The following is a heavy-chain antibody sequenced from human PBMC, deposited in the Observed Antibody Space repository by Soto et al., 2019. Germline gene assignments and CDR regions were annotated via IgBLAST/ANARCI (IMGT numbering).Heavy chain of an antibody. Sequence: ASVKVSCKASGYTFTSYYIHWVRQAPGHGLEWMGIINPSNGSTRYSQKFQGRVTITRDTSTSTAYMELSSLRSEDTAVYYCARSRYSNYPLYYYGMDVWGQGTTVTVSS. V-gene: IGHV1-46*01. CDR2: INPSNGST. J-gene: IGHJ6*02. D-gene: IGHD4-4*01. CDR3: ARSRYSNYPLYYYGMDV. CDR1: GYTFTSYY.